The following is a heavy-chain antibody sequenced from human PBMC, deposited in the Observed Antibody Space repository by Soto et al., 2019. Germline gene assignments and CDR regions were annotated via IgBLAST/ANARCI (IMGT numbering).Heavy chain of an antibody. CDR2: IIPIFGTA. V-gene: IGHV1-69*13. CDR3: ARSPTTVTTIDD. J-gene: IGHJ4*02. D-gene: IGHD4-17*01. Sequence: GXSVKVSCRSSGGTFSSYSISWVRQAPGQGLEWMGGIIPIFGTANYAQKFQGRVTITADESTSTAYMELSSLRSEDTAVYYCARSPTTVTTIDDWGQGTLVTVSS. CDR1: GGTFSSYS.